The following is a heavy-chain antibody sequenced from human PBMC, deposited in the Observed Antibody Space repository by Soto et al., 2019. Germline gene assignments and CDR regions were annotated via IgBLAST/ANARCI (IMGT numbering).Heavy chain of an antibody. CDR1: GFTFSGSW. D-gene: IGHD3-10*01. CDR2: INGDGSGT. V-gene: IGHV3-74*01. Sequence: EVQLVESGGGLVQPGGSLRLSCAASGFTFSGSWMHWVRQAPGKGLVWVSRINGDGSGTSYADFVKGRFTISRDDAKNTLSLEMNCLRGEDTAVYYCASGIFGSGTGNDYWGQGTVVTVSS. CDR3: ASGIFGSGTGNDY. J-gene: IGHJ4*02.